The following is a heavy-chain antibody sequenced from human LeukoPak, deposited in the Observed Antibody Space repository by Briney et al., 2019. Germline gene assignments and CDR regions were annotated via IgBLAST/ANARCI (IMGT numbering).Heavy chain of an antibody. J-gene: IGHJ4*02. CDR1: GFTVSSNY. V-gene: IGHV4-39*01. Sequence: GSLRLSCAAAGFTVSSNYMSWVRQPPEKGLEWIGGIYYSGSTYYNPSLKSRVTISVDTSKNQFSLKLNSVTAADTAVYYCARHRTYGSGSLWSFDYWGQGTLVTVSS. D-gene: IGHD3-10*01. CDR3: ARHRTYGSGSLWSFDY. CDR2: IYYSGST.